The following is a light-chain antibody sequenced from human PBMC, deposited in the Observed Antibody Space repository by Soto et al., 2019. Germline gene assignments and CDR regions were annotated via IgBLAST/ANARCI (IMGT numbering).Light chain of an antibody. J-gene: IGLJ1*01. V-gene: IGLV2-23*01. CDR1: SSDIGAYNL. CDR2: EAS. CDR3: CSYAPKTLHV. Sequence: QSVLTQPASVSGSPGQSITISCTGTSSDIGAYNLVSWYQQYPGKAPKLMIYEASKRPAGVSDRFSGSKSGNTASLTISGLLAEDEADYYCCSYAPKTLHVFGTGTKVTGL.